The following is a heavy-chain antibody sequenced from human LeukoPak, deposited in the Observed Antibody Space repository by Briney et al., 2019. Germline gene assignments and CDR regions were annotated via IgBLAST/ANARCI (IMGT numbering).Heavy chain of an antibody. CDR2: IKQDGSEK. J-gene: IGHJ3*02. D-gene: IGHD6-19*01. CDR3: SRASAGYSSGWYGGAFDI. CDR1: GFTFSSYW. V-gene: IGHV3-7*01. Sequence: GGSLRLSCAASGFTFSSYWMSWVRQAPGKGLEWVAHIKQDGSEKYYVDFVKGRFTISRDNAKNSLYLQMNSLTAEDTAVYYCSRASAGYSSGWYGGAFDIWGQGTMVTVSS.